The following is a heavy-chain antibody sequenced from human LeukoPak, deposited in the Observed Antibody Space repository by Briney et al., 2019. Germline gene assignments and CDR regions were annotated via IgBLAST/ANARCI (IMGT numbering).Heavy chain of an antibody. CDR2: ISYDGSNK. CDR3: ARDPVMVVRGVIRYYFDY. Sequence: GGSLRLSCAASGFTFSSYAMHWVRQAPGKGLEWVAVISYDGSNKYYADSVKGRFTISRDNSKNTLYLQMNSLRAEDTAVYYCARDPVMVVRGVIRYYFDYWGQGTLVTVSS. D-gene: IGHD3-10*01. V-gene: IGHV3-30*01. J-gene: IGHJ4*02. CDR1: GFTFSSYA.